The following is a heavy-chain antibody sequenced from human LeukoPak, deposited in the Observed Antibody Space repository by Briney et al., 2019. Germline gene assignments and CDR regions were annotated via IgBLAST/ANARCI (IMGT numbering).Heavy chain of an antibody. CDR3: ARGSTIFGVVIRYYYYMDV. V-gene: IGHV4-34*01. Sequence: SETLSLTCAVYGGSFSGYYWSWIRQPPGKGLEWIGEINHSGSTNYNPSLKSRVTISVDTSKNQFSLKLSSVTAADTAVYYCARGSTIFGVVIRYYYYMDVWGKGTTVTVSS. J-gene: IGHJ6*03. CDR1: GGSFSGYY. D-gene: IGHD3-3*01. CDR2: INHSGST.